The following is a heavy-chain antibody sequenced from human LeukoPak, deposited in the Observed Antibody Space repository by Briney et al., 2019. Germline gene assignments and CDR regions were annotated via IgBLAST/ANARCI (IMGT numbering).Heavy chain of an antibody. CDR1: GYTFTSYY. Sequence: ASVKVSCKASGYTFTSYYMHWVRQAPGQGLERMGIINPSGGSTSYAQKFQGRVTMTRDTSTSTVYMELSSLRSEDTAVYYCAVSFYGDYVGYWGQGTLVTVSS. D-gene: IGHD4-17*01. CDR3: AVSFYGDYVGY. J-gene: IGHJ4*02. V-gene: IGHV1-46*01. CDR2: INPSGGST.